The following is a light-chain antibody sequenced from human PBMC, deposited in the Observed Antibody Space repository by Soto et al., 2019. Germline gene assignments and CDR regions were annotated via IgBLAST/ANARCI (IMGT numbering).Light chain of an antibody. J-gene: IGKJ2*01. CDR3: QQRSNWPHT. CDR1: QSVSSY. Sequence: EIVLTQSPATMYFSPGERATLSCRASQSVSSYLAWYQQKPGQAPRLLIYDASNRATGIPARFSGSGSGTDFTLTISSLEPEDFAVYYCQQRSNWPHTFGQGNKLEIK. CDR2: DAS. V-gene: IGKV3-11*01.